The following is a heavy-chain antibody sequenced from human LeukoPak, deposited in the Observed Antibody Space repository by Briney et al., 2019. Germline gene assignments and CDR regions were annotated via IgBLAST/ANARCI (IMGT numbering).Heavy chain of an antibody. CDR1: GGSFSGYY. CDR3: ARGLIAVAGQGSFDF. V-gene: IGHV4-34*01. Sequence: SETLSLTCAVYGGSFSGYYWSWIRQPPGKGPEWIGEINHSGSTNYNPSLKSRVTISVDTSKNQFSLKLSSVTAADTAVYYCARGLIAVAGQGSFDFWGQGSLVTVSS. D-gene: IGHD6-19*01. J-gene: IGHJ4*02. CDR2: INHSGST.